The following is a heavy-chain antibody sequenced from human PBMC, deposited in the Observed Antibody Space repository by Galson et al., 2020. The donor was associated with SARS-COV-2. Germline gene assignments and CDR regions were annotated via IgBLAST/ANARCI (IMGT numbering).Heavy chain of an antibody. Sequence: SGPTLVKPTQTLTLTCTLSGFSLSTSGMCVSWIRQPPGKPLEWLARLDRDDDKYYSTSLKTRLTISKDNAKNQVVLTMTNMDPVDSATYYCARTGLGRAIAFGSWGQGTMVTVSS. CDR2: LDRDDDK. CDR3: ARTGLGRAIAFGS. V-gene: IGHV2-70*11. D-gene: IGHD1-26*01. CDR1: GFSLSTSGMC. J-gene: IGHJ3*02.